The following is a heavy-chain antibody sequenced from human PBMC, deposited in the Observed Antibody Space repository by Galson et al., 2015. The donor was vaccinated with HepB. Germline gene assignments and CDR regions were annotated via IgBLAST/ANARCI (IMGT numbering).Heavy chain of an antibody. CDR3: ARDGNNWNYMAALSVSYYYYGMDV. CDR2: ISSSGSTI. V-gene: IGHV3-48*03. J-gene: IGHJ6*02. D-gene: IGHD1-7*01. Sequence: SLRLSCAASGFTFSSYEMNWVRQAPGKGLEWVSYISSSGSTIYYADSVKGRFTISRDNAKNSLYLQMNSLRAEDTAVYYCARDGNNWNYMAALSVSYYYYGMDVWGQGTTVTVSS. CDR1: GFTFSSYE.